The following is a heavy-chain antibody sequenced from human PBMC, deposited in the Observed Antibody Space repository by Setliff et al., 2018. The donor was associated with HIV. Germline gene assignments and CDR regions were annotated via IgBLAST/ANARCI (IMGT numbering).Heavy chain of an antibody. J-gene: IGHJ4*02. Sequence: PGESLKISCKGSGYSFTNYWIGWVRQMPGKGLEWMGIIYPGDSDTRYSPSFQGQVTISADKSISTAHLQWSSLKASDTAMYYCARLSGLYYYDSSGYYYGHYFDYWGQGTLVTVSS. CDR1: GYSFTNYW. V-gene: IGHV5-51*01. CDR2: IYPGDSDT. D-gene: IGHD3-22*01. CDR3: ARLSGLYYYDSSGYYYGHYFDY.